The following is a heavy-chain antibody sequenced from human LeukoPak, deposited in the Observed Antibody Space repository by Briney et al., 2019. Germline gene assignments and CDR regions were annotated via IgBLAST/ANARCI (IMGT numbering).Heavy chain of an antibody. CDR1: GFTFSSYG. CDR2: IWYDGSNK. CDR3: ARDDTEYYYDSSGYLY. V-gene: IGHV3-33*01. J-gene: IGHJ4*02. D-gene: IGHD3-22*01. Sequence: PGGSLRLSCAASGFTFSSYGMHWVRRAPGKGLEWVAVIWYDGSNKYYADSVKGRFTISRDNSRNTLYLQMNSLRAEDTAVYYCARDDTEYYYDSSGYLYWGQGTLVTVSS.